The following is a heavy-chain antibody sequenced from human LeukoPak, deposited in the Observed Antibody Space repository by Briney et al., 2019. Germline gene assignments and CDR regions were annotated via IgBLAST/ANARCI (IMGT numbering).Heavy chain of an antibody. CDR3: ARESLSGWYDQ. D-gene: IGHD6-19*01. CDR2: ISYDGSNK. Sequence: PGGSLRLSCAASGFSFSSYAVHWVRQAPGKGLEWVAVISYDGSNKYYTDSVKGRVTISRDHSKNTLNLQMNSLRAEDTALYYCARESLSGWYDQWGQGTLVTVSS. CDR1: GFSFSSYA. V-gene: IGHV3-30-3*01. J-gene: IGHJ5*02.